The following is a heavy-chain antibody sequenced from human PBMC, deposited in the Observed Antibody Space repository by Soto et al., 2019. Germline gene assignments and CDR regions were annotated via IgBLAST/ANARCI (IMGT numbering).Heavy chain of an antibody. CDR2: IYYSGST. CDR3: ARVVVAAWAFDI. V-gene: IGHV4-59*01. J-gene: IGHJ3*02. D-gene: IGHD2-15*01. Sequence: PSETLSLTCTVSGGSISSYYWSWIRQPPGKGLEWIGYIYYSGSTNYNPSLKSRVTISVDTSKNQFSLKLSSVTAADTAVYYCARVVVAAWAFDIWGQGTMVTVS. CDR1: GGSISSYY.